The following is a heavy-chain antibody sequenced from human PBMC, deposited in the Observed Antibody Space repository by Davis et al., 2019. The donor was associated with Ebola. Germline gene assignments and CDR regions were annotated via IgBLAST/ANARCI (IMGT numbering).Heavy chain of an antibody. CDR1: GGTFSKYA. D-gene: IGHD3-16*01. J-gene: IGHJ6*04. Sequence: SVKVSCKASGGTFSKYAVSWVRQAPGQGLEWVGGTIPVYGTQNYAQKFQGRITITADEATSTAYMELGSLRSEDTAVYYCARDMGYSARYYAMDVWGKGTTVTVSS. CDR2: TIPVYGTQ. CDR3: ARDMGYSARYYAMDV. V-gene: IGHV1-69*13.